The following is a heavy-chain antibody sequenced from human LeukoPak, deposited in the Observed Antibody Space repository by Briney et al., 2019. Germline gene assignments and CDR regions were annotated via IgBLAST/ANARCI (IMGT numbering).Heavy chain of an antibody. V-gene: IGHV3-23*01. CDR1: GFTFSSYA. Sequence: TGGSLRLSCAASGFTFSSYAMSWVRQAPGKGLEWVSAISGSGGSTYHADSVKGRFTISRDNSKNTLYLQVNSLRAEDTAIYYCAKDRGSGWIRGFDYWGQGTLVTVSS. CDR2: ISGSGGST. J-gene: IGHJ4*02. D-gene: IGHD6-19*01. CDR3: AKDRGSGWIRGFDY.